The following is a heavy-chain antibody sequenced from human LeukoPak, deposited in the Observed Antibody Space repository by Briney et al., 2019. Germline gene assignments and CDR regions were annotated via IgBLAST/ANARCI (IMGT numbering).Heavy chain of an antibody. Sequence: GGSLKLSCAASGFTFSGSAMHWVRQASGKGLEWVGRIRSNANSYPTAYAASVKGRFTISRDDSKNTAYLQMNSLKTEDTAVYYCTRPGLGYCSSTSCPGWVDVWGKGTTVTVSS. D-gene: IGHD2-2*01. J-gene: IGHJ6*04. CDR1: GFTFSGSA. CDR2: IRSNANSYPT. CDR3: TRPGLGYCSSTSCPGWVDV. V-gene: IGHV3-73*01.